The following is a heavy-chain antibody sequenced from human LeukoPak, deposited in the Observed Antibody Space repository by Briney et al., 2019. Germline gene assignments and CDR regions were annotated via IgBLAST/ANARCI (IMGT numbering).Heavy chain of an antibody. J-gene: IGHJ6*02. CDR1: GGSISSYY. Sequence: ASETLSLTCTVSGGSISSYYWSWIRQPPGKGLEWIGYIYYSGSTNYNPSLKSRVTISVDTSKNQFSLKLSSVTAADTAVYYCARGPLGDFWSGSTNYYYGMDVWGQGTTVTVSS. D-gene: IGHD3-3*01. CDR2: IYYSGST. V-gene: IGHV4-59*12. CDR3: ARGPLGDFWSGSTNYYYGMDV.